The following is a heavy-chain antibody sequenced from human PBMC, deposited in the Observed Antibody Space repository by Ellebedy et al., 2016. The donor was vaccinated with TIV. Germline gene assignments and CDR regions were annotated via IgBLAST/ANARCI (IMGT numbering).Heavy chain of an antibody. D-gene: IGHD5-18*01. J-gene: IGHJ6*02. Sequence: PGGSLRLSCTDSGFTVSSYWMQWVRQAPGKGLEWVANIKQDGSEEYYLDSVKGRFTISRDNSKNTLYLQMNSLRAEDTAVYYCAREPRDPAIYYGMDVWGQGTTVTVSS. CDR2: IKQDGSEE. CDR3: AREPRDPAIYYGMDV. CDR1: GFTVSSYW. V-gene: IGHV3-7*03.